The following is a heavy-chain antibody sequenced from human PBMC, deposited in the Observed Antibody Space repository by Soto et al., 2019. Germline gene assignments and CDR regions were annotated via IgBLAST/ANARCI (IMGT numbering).Heavy chain of an antibody. J-gene: IGHJ6*02. D-gene: IGHD3-16*01. Sequence: QVQLVQSADEVKKPGASVKVSCKASGYIFVNYGIAWVRQAPGQGLEWMGWISPYTGNTHSATKVQGRVTMTTDTSTSTAYMDLGSLTSDDTAVYYCVMVDNYVTPTPQDVWGQGTTVTVSS. CDR3: VMVDNYVTPTPQDV. V-gene: IGHV1-18*01. CDR2: ISPYTGNT. CDR1: GYIFVNYG.